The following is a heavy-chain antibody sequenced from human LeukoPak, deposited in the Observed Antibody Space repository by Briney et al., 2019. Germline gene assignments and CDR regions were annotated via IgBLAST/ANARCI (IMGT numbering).Heavy chain of an antibody. J-gene: IGHJ4*02. V-gene: IGHV3-48*01. D-gene: IGHD3-3*01. CDR3: ARDQYDTWSRRGNFDS. CDR1: GFTFSTYS. CDR2: ISSSSSTI. Sequence: PGGSLRLSCAASGFTFSTYSMNWVRQAPGKGLDWVSYISSSSSTIYYADSVKGRFTISRDSAKNSLYLQMNSLRAEDTAVFYCARDQYDTWSRRGNFDSWGQGTLVIVSS.